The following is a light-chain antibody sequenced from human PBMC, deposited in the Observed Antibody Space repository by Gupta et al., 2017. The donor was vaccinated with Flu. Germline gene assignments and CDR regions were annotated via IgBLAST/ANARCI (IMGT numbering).Light chain of an antibody. V-gene: IGKV1-33*01. CDR1: QDISNY. Sequence: DIQMTQSPSSLSASVGDRVTITCQASQDISNYLNWYQQKPGKAPKLLIYDASNLETGVPSRFSGSGSGTDFTFTIISLQPEDIATYYCQQDDNLLITFGGGTKVEIK. CDR3: QQDDNLLIT. J-gene: IGKJ4*01. CDR2: DAS.